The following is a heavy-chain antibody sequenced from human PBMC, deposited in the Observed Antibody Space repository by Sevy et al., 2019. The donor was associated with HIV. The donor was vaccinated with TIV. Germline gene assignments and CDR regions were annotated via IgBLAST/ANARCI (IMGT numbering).Heavy chain of an antibody. CDR2: IKSKTDGGTT. CDR1: GFTFSNAW. J-gene: IGHJ4*02. CDR3: TTGSYYDFWSGYYSG. Sequence: GGSLILSCAASGFTFSNAWMSWVRQAPGKGLEWVGRIKSKTDGGTTDYAAPVKGRFTISRDDSKNTLYLQMNSLKTEDTAVYYCTTGSYYDFWSGYYSGWGQGTLVTVSS. V-gene: IGHV3-15*01. D-gene: IGHD3-3*01.